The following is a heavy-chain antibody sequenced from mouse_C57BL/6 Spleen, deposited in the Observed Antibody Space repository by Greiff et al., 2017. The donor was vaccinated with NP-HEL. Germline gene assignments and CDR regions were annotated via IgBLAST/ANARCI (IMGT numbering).Heavy chain of an antibody. Sequence: QVQLKQPGAELVMPGASVKLSCKASGYTFTSYWMHWVKQRPGQGLEWIGEIDPSDSYTNYNQKFKGKSTLTVDKSSSTAYMQLSGLTSEDSAVYYCARGPYYYGSSYIDYWGQGTTLTVSS. V-gene: IGHV1-69*01. CDR3: ARGPYYYGSSYIDY. D-gene: IGHD1-1*01. CDR1: GYTFTSYW. J-gene: IGHJ2*01. CDR2: IDPSDSYT.